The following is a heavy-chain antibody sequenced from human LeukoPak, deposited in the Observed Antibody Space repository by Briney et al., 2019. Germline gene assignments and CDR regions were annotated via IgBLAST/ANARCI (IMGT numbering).Heavy chain of an antibody. D-gene: IGHD6-13*01. CDR3: ARALMYSSSWYYFDY. CDR2: ISYDGSNK. V-gene: IGHV3-30*03. J-gene: IGHJ4*02. Sequence: GGSLRLSCAASGFTFSSYGMHWVRQAPGKGLEWVAVISYDGSNKYYADSVKGRFTISRDNSKNTLYLQMNSLRAEDTAVYYCARALMYSSSWYYFDYWGQGTLVTVSS. CDR1: GFTFSSYG.